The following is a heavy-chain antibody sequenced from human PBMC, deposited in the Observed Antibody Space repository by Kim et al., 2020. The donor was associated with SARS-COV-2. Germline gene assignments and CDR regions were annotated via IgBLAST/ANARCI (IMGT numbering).Heavy chain of an antibody. J-gene: IGHJ4*02. V-gene: IGHV1-46*01. Sequence: STSDAQKFQGRVTMTRDTSTSTVYMELSSLRSEDTAVYYCARLSSWPDYWGQGTLVTVSS. D-gene: IGHD6-13*01. CDR2: ST. CDR3: ARLSSWPDY.